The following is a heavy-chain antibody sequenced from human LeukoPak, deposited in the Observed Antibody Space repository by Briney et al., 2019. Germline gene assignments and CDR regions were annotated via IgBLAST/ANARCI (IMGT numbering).Heavy chain of an antibody. D-gene: IGHD3-22*01. CDR1: GGSISSNY. CDR2: IYNSGST. V-gene: IGHV4-59*01. CDR3: ARLARDSSGYDRFDY. J-gene: IGHJ4*02. Sequence: SETLSLTCTLSGGSISSNYWSWIRQPPGKGLEWIGYIYNSGSTNYNPSLKSRVTMSVDTSKNQFSLKLSSVTAADTAVYYCARLARDSSGYDRFDYWGQGTLVTVSS.